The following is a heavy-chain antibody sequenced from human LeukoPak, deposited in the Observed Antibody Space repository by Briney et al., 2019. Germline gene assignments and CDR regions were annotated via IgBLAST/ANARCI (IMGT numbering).Heavy chain of an antibody. CDR1: GFTFSSYE. J-gene: IGHJ5*01. D-gene: IGHD6-19*01. Sequence: PGGSLRLSCAASGFTFSSYEMNWVRQAPGKGLEWVSYISSSGSTIYYADSVKGRFTISRDNAKNSLYLQMNSLRAEDTAVYFCASLKNPPYKSGWSLLSQPNWFDSWGQGTLVTVSS. CDR2: ISSSGSTI. V-gene: IGHV3-48*03. CDR3: ASLKNPPYKSGWSLLSQPNWFDS.